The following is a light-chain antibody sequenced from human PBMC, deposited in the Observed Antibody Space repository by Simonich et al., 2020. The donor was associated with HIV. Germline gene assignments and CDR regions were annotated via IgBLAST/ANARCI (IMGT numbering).Light chain of an antibody. CDR3: QSADSSGTYWV. CDR2: KDS. Sequence: SYELTQPPSVSVSPGQTYRITCSGDALPKQYAYWYQQKQGQAPVLEIYKDSERPSGIPERFSGSSSGTTVTLTISGVQAEDEADYYCQSADSSGTYWVFGGGTKLTVL. J-gene: IGLJ3*02. V-gene: IGLV3-25*03. CDR1: ALPKQY.